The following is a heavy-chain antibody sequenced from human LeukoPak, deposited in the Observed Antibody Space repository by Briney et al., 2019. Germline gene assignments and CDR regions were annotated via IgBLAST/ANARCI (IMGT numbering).Heavy chain of an antibody. D-gene: IGHD3-22*01. CDR1: GFTFSTFA. Sequence: GGSLRLSCAASGFTFSTFAMIWVRQPPGKGLEWVSSIFPSGGEIHYADSVRGRFTISRDNSKSTLSLQMSSLRAEDTAVYYCARGMQRSYYDSSGWEWGQGTLVTVSS. CDR3: ARGMQRSYYDSSGWE. V-gene: IGHV3-23*01. CDR2: IFPSGGEI. J-gene: IGHJ4*02.